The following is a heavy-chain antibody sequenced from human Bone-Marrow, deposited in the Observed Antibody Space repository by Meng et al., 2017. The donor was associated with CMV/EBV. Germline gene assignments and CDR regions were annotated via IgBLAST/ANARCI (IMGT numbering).Heavy chain of an antibody. J-gene: IGHJ5*02. CDR3: AREGSSYNWKSWFDP. D-gene: IGHD1-20*01. V-gene: IGHV1-69*05. CDR1: GGTFSSYA. Sequence: SVKVSCKASGGTFSSYAISWVRQAPGQGLEWMGGIIPIFGTANYAQKFQGRVTITTDESTSTAYLELSSLRSEDTAVYYCAREGSSYNWKSWFDPWGQGTLVTVSS. CDR2: IIPIFGTA.